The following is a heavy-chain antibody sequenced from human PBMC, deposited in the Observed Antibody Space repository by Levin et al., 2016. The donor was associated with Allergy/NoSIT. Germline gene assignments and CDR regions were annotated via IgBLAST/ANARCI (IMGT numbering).Heavy chain of an antibody. J-gene: IGHJ4*02. CDR2: INAGNGNT. CDR3: ARDQDYYGSGNAY. Sequence: WVRQAPGQRLEWMGWINAGNGNTKYSQKFQGRVTITRDTSASTAYMELSSLRSEDTAVYYCARDQDYYGSGNAYWGQGTLVTVSS. V-gene: IGHV1-3*01. D-gene: IGHD3-10*01.